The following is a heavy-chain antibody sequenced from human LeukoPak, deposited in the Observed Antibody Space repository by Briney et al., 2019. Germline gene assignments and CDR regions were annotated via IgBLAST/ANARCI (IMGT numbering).Heavy chain of an antibody. Sequence: PGGSLRLSCAASGFTFSSNAMSWVRQAPGKGLEWVSAISGSGGSTYYADSVKGRFTISRDNSKNTLYLQMNSLRAEDTAVYYCARSTYSNYGYFDYWGQGTLVTVSS. CDR1: GFTFSSNA. J-gene: IGHJ4*02. CDR3: ARSTYSNYGYFDY. D-gene: IGHD4-11*01. CDR2: ISGSGGST. V-gene: IGHV3-23*01.